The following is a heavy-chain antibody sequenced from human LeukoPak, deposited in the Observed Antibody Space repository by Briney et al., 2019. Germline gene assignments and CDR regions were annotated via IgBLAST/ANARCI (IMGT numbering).Heavy chain of an antibody. CDR2: LNPNFGGT. CDR1: GYTFTDYY. D-gene: IGHD1-14*01. Sequence: ASVKVSCKASGYTFTDYYMHWVRQAPGQGLEWMGWLNPNFGGTNYAQKFQGRVTMTRDTSTNTAYMELTGLNSDDTAVYYCARGGIQHYWGQGTLVTVSS. J-gene: IGHJ4*02. CDR3: ARGGIQHY. V-gene: IGHV1-2*02.